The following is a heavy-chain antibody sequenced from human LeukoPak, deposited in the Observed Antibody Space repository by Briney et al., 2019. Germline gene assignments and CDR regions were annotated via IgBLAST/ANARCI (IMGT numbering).Heavy chain of an antibody. Sequence: PGGSLRLSCAASGFTFSSYIMNWVRQAPGKGLEWVSYISSSSSTIYYADSVKGRFTISRDNAKNSLYLQMNSLRAEDTAVYYCARDRVSQDIVVVPAATYNWFDPWGQGTLVTVSS. CDR3: ARDRVSQDIVVVPAATYNWFDP. D-gene: IGHD2-2*01. CDR1: GFTFSSYI. CDR2: ISSSSSTI. J-gene: IGHJ5*02. V-gene: IGHV3-48*04.